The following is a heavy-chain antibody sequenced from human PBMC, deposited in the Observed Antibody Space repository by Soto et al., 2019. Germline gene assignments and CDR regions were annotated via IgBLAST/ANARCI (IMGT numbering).Heavy chain of an antibody. Sequence: SLRLSCAASGFTFSSYGMHWVRQAPGKGLEWVAVIGYDGSNKYYADSVKVRFTISRDNSKTTLYLQMNSLRAEDTAVYYCARDRKAITGTTSFDYWGQGTLVTVSS. CDR2: IGYDGSNK. CDR1: GFTFSSYG. V-gene: IGHV3-33*01. J-gene: IGHJ4*02. CDR3: ARDRKAITGTTSFDY. D-gene: IGHD1-20*01.